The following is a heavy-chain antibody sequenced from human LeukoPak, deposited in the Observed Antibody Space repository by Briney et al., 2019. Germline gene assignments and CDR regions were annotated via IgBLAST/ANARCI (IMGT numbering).Heavy chain of an antibody. Sequence: GGSLRLSCAASGFTFGNHWMSWVRQAPGKGLEWVANINQDGTAEYYVDSVKGRFTISRDNADNSLHLQMHSLRAEDTAVYYCARGPMPRGYAYWGQGTLVTVSS. V-gene: IGHV3-7*01. CDR2: INQDGTAE. J-gene: IGHJ4*02. CDR3: ARGPMPRGYAY. D-gene: IGHD3-10*01. CDR1: GFTFGNHW.